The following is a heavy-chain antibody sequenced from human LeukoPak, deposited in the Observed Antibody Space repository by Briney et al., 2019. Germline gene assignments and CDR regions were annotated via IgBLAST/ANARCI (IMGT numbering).Heavy chain of an antibody. V-gene: IGHV1-69*13. CDR3: ARGDSSGFLDS. J-gene: IGHJ4*02. D-gene: IGHD6-19*01. Sequence: SVKVSCKASGGTFSSYAISWVRQAPGQGLEGMGGTIPIFGTANYAQKFQGRVTITADESTSTAYMELSSLRSEDTALYYCARGDSSGFLDSWGQGTLVTVSS. CDR2: TIPIFGTA. CDR1: GGTFSSYA.